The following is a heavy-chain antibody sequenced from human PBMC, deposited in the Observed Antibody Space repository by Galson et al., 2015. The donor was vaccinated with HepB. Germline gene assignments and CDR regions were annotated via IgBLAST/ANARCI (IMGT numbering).Heavy chain of an antibody. D-gene: IGHD2-2*01. V-gene: IGHV3-23*01. CDR3: AKERKCSSSSCYDGGGNWFDP. CDR1: GFTFSTNA. CDR2: ISGSGDAT. J-gene: IGHJ5*02. Sequence: SLRLSCAASGFTFSTNAMTWVRQAPGKGLEWVSAISGSGDATYYADSVKGRFTISRDNSKGTVYLQMSSLRAEDAAVYYCAKERKCSSSSCYDGGGNWFDPWGQGTLVTVSS.